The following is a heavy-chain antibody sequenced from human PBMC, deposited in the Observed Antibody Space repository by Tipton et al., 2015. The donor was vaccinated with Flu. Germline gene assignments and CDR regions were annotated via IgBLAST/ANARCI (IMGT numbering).Heavy chain of an antibody. CDR2: IYTSGRT. CDR1: GGSIISGSHY. J-gene: IGHJ4*02. Sequence: TLSLTCTVSGGSIISGSHYWSWIRQPAGKGLEWIGRIYTSGRTDYNPSLKSRITISVDTSNNLFSLNLRSVTAADTAVYFCARGGVGSTAGFDHWGQGTLITVSS. D-gene: IGHD1-26*01. V-gene: IGHV4-61*02. CDR3: ARGGVGSTAGFDH.